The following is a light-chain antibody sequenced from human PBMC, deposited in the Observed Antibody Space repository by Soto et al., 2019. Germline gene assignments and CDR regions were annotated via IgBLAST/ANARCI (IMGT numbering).Light chain of an antibody. J-gene: IGLJ2*01. CDR2: ENN. Sequence: QSALTQPASVSGSPGQSITISCTGTSSDVGSYNLVSWYQQHPGKAPKFMIYENNKRPSGISNRFSGSKSGNTASLTISGLQAEDEADSYCCSYVGSNTLVFGGGTKLTVL. CDR3: CSYVGSNTLV. CDR1: SSDVGSYNL. V-gene: IGLV2-23*01.